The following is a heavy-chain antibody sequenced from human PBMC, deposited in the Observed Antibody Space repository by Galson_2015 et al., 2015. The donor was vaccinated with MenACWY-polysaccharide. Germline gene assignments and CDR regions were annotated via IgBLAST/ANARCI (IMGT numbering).Heavy chain of an antibody. CDR1: GFTFSSFG. J-gene: IGHJ4*02. V-gene: IGHV3-30*02. CDR3: AKRGVVVSATGHDY. Sequence: SLRLSCAASGFTFSSFGMHWVRQAPGKGLEWVAFIRYDASNKYYVDSVKGRFTISRDNSKNTLYLQMNSLRAEDTAVYYCAKRGVVVSATGHDYWGQGTLVTVSS. CDR2: IRYDASNK. D-gene: IGHD2-15*01.